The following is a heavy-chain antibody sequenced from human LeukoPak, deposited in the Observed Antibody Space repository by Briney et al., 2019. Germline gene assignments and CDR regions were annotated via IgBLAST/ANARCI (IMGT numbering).Heavy chain of an antibody. J-gene: IGHJ4*02. CDR2: ISGSGGST. CDR3: AKDLGATTRWGVLSSETGWDY. D-gene: IGHD1-26*01. Sequence: PGGSLRLSCAASGFTFSSYSMNWVRQAPGKGLEWVSAISGSGGSTYYADSVKGRFTISRDNSKNTLYLQMNSLRAEDTAVYYCAKDLGATTRWGVLSSETGWDYWGQGTLVTVSS. V-gene: IGHV3-23*01. CDR1: GFTFSSYS.